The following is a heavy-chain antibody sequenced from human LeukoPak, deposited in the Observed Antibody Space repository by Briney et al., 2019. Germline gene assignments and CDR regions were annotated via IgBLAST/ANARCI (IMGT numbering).Heavy chain of an antibody. V-gene: IGHV3-21*01. CDR3: ARDPPFIIGTTFFDY. CDR2: ISTSSTYI. D-gene: IGHD1-20*01. CDR1: GFXFSSYS. Sequence: GGSLRLSCAASGFXFSSYSMNWVRRAPGKGLEWVSSISTSSTYIYYADSVKGRFTISRDNAKNSLYLQMNSLRAEDTAVYYCARDPPFIIGTTFFDYWGQGTLVTVSS. J-gene: IGHJ4*02.